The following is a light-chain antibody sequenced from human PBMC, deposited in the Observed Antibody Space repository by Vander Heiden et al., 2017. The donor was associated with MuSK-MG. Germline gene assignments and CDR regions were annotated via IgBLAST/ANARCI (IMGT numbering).Light chain of an antibody. CDR2: DAS. CDR3: QQRSQCPIT. CDR1: QSVSSY. J-gene: IGKJ4*01. V-gene: IGKV3-11*01. Sequence: EIVLTQSQATLSLSPGERATLSCRASQSVSSYLAWYQQKPGQAPRLLIYDASNRATGIPARFSGSGSGTDFTLTISSLEPEDFAVYYCQQRSQCPITFGGGTKVEIK.